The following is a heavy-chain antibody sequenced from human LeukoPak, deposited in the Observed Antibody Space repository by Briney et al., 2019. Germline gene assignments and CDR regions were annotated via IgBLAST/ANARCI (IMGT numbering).Heavy chain of an antibody. V-gene: IGHV3-23*01. D-gene: IGHD2-2*01. CDR3: AKVSRFAVVPAAMLDY. J-gene: IGHJ4*02. CDR1: GFTFRSHA. CDR2: ISGSGDIT. Sequence: GGSLRLSCAASGFTFRSHAMSWVRQAPGKGLEWVSAISGSGDITYYADSVKGRFTMSRDNFKNTLYLQMNSLRAEDTAVYYCAKVSRFAVVPAAMLDYWGQGIQVTVSS.